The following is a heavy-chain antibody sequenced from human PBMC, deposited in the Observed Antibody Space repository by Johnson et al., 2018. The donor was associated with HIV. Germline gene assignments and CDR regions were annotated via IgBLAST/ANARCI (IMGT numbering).Heavy chain of an antibody. J-gene: IGHJ3*02. V-gene: IGHV3-30*02. CDR1: GFTFSSYG. CDR2: IRNDASNK. D-gene: IGHD3-10*01. CDR3: TRERATLWFRASGAAFDI. Sequence: QVQLVESGGGVVQPGGSLRLSCVASGFTFSSYGMHWVRQAPGQGLEWVAYIRNDASNKYYANSVKGRFTISRDNSKNPLYLQLSSLRAEETALYYCTRERATLWFRASGAAFDIWGQGTLVTVSS.